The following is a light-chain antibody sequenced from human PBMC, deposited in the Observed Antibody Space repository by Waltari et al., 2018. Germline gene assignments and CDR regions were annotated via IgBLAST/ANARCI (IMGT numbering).Light chain of an antibody. CDR1: APDVGVYAF. CDR3: CSYAGSYNYV. V-gene: IGLV2-11*01. CDR2: DVT. J-gene: IGLJ1*01. Sequence: QSALTQPRSASGPPGPSVTTSCSGTAPDVGVYAFVSWYHQYPGQAPNPIIVDVTKRPSGAPDRFSGSKSGNTASLTIARLQAEDEAGYYCCSYAGSYNYVFGIGTNVTVL.